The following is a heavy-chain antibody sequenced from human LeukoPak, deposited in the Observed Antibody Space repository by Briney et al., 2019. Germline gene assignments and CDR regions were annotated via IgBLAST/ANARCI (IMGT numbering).Heavy chain of an antibody. Sequence: GGSLRLSCAASGFTFSSYNMNWVRQAPGKGLEWVSSISSSSSYIYYADSVKGRFTISRDNAKNSLYLQMNSLRAEDTAVYYCARDRGITMVRGSRYYFYGMDVWGQGTTVTVSS. V-gene: IGHV3-21*01. CDR1: GFTFSSYN. CDR3: ARDRGITMVRGSRYYFYGMDV. D-gene: IGHD3-10*01. J-gene: IGHJ6*02. CDR2: ISSSSSYI.